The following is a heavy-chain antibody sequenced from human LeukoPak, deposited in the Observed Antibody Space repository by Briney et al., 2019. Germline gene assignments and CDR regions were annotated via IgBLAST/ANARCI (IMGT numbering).Heavy chain of an antibody. Sequence: GGSLRLSCAASGFTFSSYGMHWVRQAPGKGLEWVAFIRYDGSNKYYADSVKGRFTISRGNSKNTLYLQMNSLRAEDTAVYYCAKDSYYDFWSGYYIRGGGGFDYWGQGTLVTVSS. CDR3: AKDSYYDFWSGYYIRGGGGFDY. V-gene: IGHV3-30*02. J-gene: IGHJ4*02. CDR1: GFTFSSYG. D-gene: IGHD3-3*01. CDR2: IRYDGSNK.